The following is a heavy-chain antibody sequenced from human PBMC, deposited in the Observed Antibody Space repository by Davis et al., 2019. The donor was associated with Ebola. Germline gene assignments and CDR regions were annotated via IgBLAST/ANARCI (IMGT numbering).Heavy chain of an antibody. CDR1: GFTFSNTD. J-gene: IGHJ4*02. CDR2: INYVGDSR. Sequence: PGGSLRLSCEASGFTFSNTDMNWVRQAPGKGPEWVSNINYVGDSRSYADSVRGRFSLSRDNSKNTLYMEMNNLRVEDTAVYYCLGDPNWAFGYWGQGTLVTVSS. CDR3: LGDPNWAFGY. V-gene: IGHV3-23*01. D-gene: IGHD3-16*01.